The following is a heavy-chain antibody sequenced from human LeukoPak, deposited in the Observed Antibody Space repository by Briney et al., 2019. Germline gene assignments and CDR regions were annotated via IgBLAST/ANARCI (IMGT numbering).Heavy chain of an antibody. D-gene: IGHD1-26*01. CDR1: GFTLSTHD. CDR2: IGAAGGT. J-gene: IGHJ4*02. CDR3: ARGWERGFDC. Sequence: PGGSLRLSCAASGFTLSTHDMLWVRQVTGKGLEWVSAIGAAGGTYYPGSVKGRFTISRENAKNSVYLQMNSLRVEDTAVYYCARGWERGFDCWGQGTLVTVSS. V-gene: IGHV3-13*01.